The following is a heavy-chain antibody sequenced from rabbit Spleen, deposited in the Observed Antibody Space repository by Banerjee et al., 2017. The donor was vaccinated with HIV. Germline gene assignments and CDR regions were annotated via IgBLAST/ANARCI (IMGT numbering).Heavy chain of an antibody. V-gene: IGHV1S69*01. J-gene: IGHJ2*01. CDR3: ARGYGGSDDAFDP. CDR2: NNIGGSA. D-gene: IGHD4-2*01. CDR1: GFSLSNYD. Sequence: QSLEESGGRLVTPGTPLTLTCTASGFSLSNYDMAWVRQAPGKGLEYIGFNNIGGSAYYANWARGRFTISRTPTTVDLKITRPTTEDTATYFCARGYGGSDDAFDPWGPGTLVTVS.